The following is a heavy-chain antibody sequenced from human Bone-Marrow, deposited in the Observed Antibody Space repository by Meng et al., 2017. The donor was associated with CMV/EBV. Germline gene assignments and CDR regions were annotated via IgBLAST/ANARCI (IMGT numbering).Heavy chain of an antibody. Sequence: SVKVSCKASGGSFSSYTINWVRQAPGQGLEWMGGIIPILGIAKYAQKFHGRVTITADKSTTTGYMEVRSLRSEDTAVYYCASSNIVVVPAAEQWFDPWGQGTLVTVSS. CDR3: ASSNIVVVPAAEQWFDP. V-gene: IGHV1-69*10. J-gene: IGHJ5*02. CDR1: GGSFSSYT. CDR2: IIPILGIA. D-gene: IGHD2-2*01.